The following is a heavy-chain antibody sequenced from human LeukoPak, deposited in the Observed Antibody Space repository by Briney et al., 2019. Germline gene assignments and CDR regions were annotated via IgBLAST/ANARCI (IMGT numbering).Heavy chain of an antibody. J-gene: IGHJ3*02. V-gene: IGHV4-31*03. CDR2: IYYSGST. CDR1: GGSISSGGYY. Sequence: SETLSLTCTVSGGSISSGGYYWSWIRQHPGKGLEWIGYIYYSGSTYYNPSLKSRVTISVDTSKNQFSLKLSSVTAADTAVYYCARVLDLSKRGLDAFDIWGQGTMVTVSS. CDR3: ARVLDLSKRGLDAFDI. D-gene: IGHD3-16*01.